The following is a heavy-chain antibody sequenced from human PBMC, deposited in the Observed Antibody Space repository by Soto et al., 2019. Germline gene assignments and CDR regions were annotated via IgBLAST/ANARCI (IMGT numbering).Heavy chain of an antibody. D-gene: IGHD3-3*01. J-gene: IGHJ6*03. CDR2: ISAYNGNT. Sequence: QVQLVQSGAEVKQPGASVQVSCKASGYTFTSYGISWVRQAPGQWLEWVGWISAYNGNTHYAPKLPGRVTMTTNTPPSTAYKELRSLRSDDTAVYYCARDLYDFWCGYDYYYMYVRCKATTVTVAS. CDR3: ARDLYDFWCGYDYYYMYV. V-gene: IGHV1-18*01. CDR1: GYTFTSYG.